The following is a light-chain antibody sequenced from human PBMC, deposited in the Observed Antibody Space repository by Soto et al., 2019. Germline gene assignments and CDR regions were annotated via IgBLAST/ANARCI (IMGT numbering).Light chain of an antibody. Sequence: EIVLTQSPATLSLSPGERATLSCRASQSVSSDLAWYQQKPGQAPRLLLYDASNRATGIPARFSGSGSGTDFTLTISGLEPEDLAVYYCPQRSNWPYTFGQGTKLEIK. V-gene: IGKV3-11*01. CDR1: QSVSSD. CDR2: DAS. CDR3: PQRSNWPYT. J-gene: IGKJ2*01.